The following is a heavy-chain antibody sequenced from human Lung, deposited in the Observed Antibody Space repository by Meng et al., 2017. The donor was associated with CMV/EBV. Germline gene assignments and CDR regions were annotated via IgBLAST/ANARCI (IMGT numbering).Heavy chain of an antibody. Sequence: QAQLVQSGGEVKKPGASVKVSYKASGYTFTNYGITWVRQAPGQGLEWMGWINAYNGDTNCAQTLQGRVTMTTDTSTSTAYMELRSLRSDDTAVYYCARVEVGITSGDYWGQGTLVTVSS. CDR3: ARVEVGITSGDY. V-gene: IGHV1-18*01. CDR1: GYTFTNYG. J-gene: IGHJ4*02. CDR2: INAYNGDT. D-gene: IGHD1-26*01.